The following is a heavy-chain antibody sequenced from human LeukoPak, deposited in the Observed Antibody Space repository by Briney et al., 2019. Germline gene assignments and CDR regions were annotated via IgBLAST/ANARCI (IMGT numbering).Heavy chain of an antibody. CDR1: GGTFSSYT. V-gene: IGHV1-69*02. D-gene: IGHD3-22*01. CDR3: ARALYYYDSSGYYFAC. J-gene: IGHJ4*02. CDR2: IIPILGIA. Sequence: GSSVKVSCKASGGTFSSYTISWVRQAPGQGLEWMGRIIPILGIANYAQKSQGRVTITADKSTSTAYLELSSLRSEDTAVYYCARALYYYDSSGYYFACWGQGTLVTVSS.